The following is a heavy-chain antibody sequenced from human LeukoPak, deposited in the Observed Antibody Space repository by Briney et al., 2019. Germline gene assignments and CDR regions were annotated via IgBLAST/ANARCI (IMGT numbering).Heavy chain of an antibody. CDR1: GFTFNKYW. J-gene: IGHJ5*02. V-gene: IGHV3-74*01. Sequence: GGSLRLSCVASGFTFNKYWMHWVRQIPGEGLVWVSRIDNNGVETVYADSVKGRFTISRDNAKNTLYLRMNSLRVEDTAIYYCARDRPHNWFDPWGQGTLVTVSS. CDR3: ARDRPHNWFDP. CDR2: IDNNGVET.